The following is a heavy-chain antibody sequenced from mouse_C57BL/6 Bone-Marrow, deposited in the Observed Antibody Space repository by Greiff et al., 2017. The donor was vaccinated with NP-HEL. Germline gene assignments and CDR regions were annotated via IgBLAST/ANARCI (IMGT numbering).Heavy chain of an antibody. CDR1: GYTFTSYW. Sequence: VKLVESGAELAKPGASVKLSCKASGYTFTSYWMHWVNQRPGQGLEWIGYINPSSGYTTYYQKFKDKATLTADKSSSTTYLQLSSLTYEDSAVKYYARDQSWYFDVEGTGTAITVSA. CDR3: ARDQSWYFDV. J-gene: IGHJ1*03. V-gene: IGHV1-7*01. CDR2: INPSSGYT.